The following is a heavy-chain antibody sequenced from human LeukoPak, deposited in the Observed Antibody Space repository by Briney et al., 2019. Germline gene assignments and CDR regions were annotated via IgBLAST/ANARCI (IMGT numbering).Heavy chain of an antibody. V-gene: IGHV3-21*01. D-gene: IGHD6-13*01. J-gene: IGHJ5*02. CDR2: ISKNSGYI. CDR1: GFTFSSYS. Sequence: GGSLRLSCAASGFTFSSYSMNWVRQAPGEGLEWVSSISKNSGYIYYADSVKGRFTISRDNAKNSLYLQMNSLRAEDTAVYYCARPYSSSSNNWFDPRGQGTLVTVSS. CDR3: ARPYSSSSNNWFDP.